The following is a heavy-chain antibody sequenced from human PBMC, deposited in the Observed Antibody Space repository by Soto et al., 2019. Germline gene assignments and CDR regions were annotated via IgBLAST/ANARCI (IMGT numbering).Heavy chain of an antibody. V-gene: IGHV5-10-1*01. D-gene: IGHD6-13*01. CDR2: TDPSDSYT. J-gene: IGHJ6*02. CDR1: GYSFTSYW. Sequence: GESLKISCKGSGYSFTSYWSSWMRQMPGKGLEWMGRTDPSDSYTNYSPSFQGHVTISADKSISTAYLQWSSLKASDTAMYYCAAAAGTYGMDVWGQGTTVTVSS. CDR3: AAAAGTYGMDV.